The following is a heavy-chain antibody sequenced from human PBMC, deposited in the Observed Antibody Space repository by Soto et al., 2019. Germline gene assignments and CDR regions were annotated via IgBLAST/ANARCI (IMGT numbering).Heavy chain of an antibody. Sequence: TSETLSLTCAVYGGSFSGYYWIWIRQPPGKGLEWIGEINHSGSTNYNPSLKSRVTISVDTSKNQFSLKLSSVTAADTAVYYCARDALEYYYGSGRHPTPFDYWGQGTLVTVSS. D-gene: IGHD3-10*01. V-gene: IGHV4-34*01. J-gene: IGHJ4*02. CDR1: GGSFSGYY. CDR2: INHSGST. CDR3: ARDALEYYYGSGRHPTPFDY.